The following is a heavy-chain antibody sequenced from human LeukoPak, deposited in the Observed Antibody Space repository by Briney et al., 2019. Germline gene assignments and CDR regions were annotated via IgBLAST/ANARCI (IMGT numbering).Heavy chain of an antibody. CDR2: INHSGST. J-gene: IGHJ4*02. CDR3: AGGYSYGYYFDY. Sequence: SETLSLTCAVYGGSFSGYYWSWIRQPPGKGLEWIGEINHSGSTNYNPSLKSRVTISVDTSKNQFSLKLSSVTAADTAVYYRAGGYSYGYYFDYWGQGTLVTVSS. CDR1: GGSFSGYY. D-gene: IGHD5-18*01. V-gene: IGHV4-34*01.